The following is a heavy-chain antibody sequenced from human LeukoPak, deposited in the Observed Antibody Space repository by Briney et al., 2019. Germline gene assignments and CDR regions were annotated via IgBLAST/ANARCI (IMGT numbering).Heavy chain of an antibody. Sequence: SVKVSCKASGGTFSSYAISWVRQAPGQGLEWMGRIIPILGIANYAQKFQGRVTITADKSTSTAYMELSSLRSEDTAVYYCARDYGGNLCYYYGMDVWGQGTTVTVSS. CDR1: GGTFSSYA. D-gene: IGHD4-23*01. J-gene: IGHJ6*02. CDR3: ARDYGGNLCYYYGMDV. CDR2: IIPILGIA. V-gene: IGHV1-69*04.